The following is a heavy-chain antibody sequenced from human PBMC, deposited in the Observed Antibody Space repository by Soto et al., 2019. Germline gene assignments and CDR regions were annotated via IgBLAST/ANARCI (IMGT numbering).Heavy chain of an antibody. V-gene: IGHV1-46*01. D-gene: IGHD4-4*01. Sequence: ASVKVSRKSSGYSFTSYYMHWVRQAPGQGLEWMGIINPSGGSTRYAQKFQGRVTMTRDTSTSTVYMELSSLRSEDTAVYYCARDPTVTPYLQYYYYYGMDVWGKGTTVTNSP. J-gene: IGHJ6*04. CDR1: GYSFTSYY. CDR2: INPSGGST. CDR3: ARDPTVTPYLQYYYYYGMDV.